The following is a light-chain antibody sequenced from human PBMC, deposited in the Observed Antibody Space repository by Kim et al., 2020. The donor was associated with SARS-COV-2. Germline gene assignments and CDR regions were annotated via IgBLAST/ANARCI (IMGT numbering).Light chain of an antibody. J-gene: IGLJ2*01. CDR2: DVS. V-gene: IGLV2-14*03. Sequence: GQSITISCTATSSELGGYNYVSGYQQHPDTAPKLMIYDVSSRPSGVSNRFSGSKSGNTASLTISGLQAVDEADYYCSSFSSTTPVLFGGGTQLTVL. CDR1: SSELGGYNY. CDR3: SSFSSTTPVL.